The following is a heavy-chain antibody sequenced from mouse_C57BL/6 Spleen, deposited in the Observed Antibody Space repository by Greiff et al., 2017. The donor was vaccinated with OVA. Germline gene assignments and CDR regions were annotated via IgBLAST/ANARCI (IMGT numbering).Heavy chain of an antibody. D-gene: IGHD2-3*01. J-gene: IGHJ2*01. CDR2: IDPETGGT. CDR3: TRDDGYYDFDD. CDR1: GYTFSDYE. V-gene: IGHV1-15*01. Sequence: VQLQQSGAELVRPGASVTLSCKASGYTFSDYEMHWMKQTPVHGLEWIGAIDPETGGTAYNQKFKGKAILTADKSSSTAYMELRSLTSEDSAVYYCTRDDGYYDFDDWGQGTTLTVSS.